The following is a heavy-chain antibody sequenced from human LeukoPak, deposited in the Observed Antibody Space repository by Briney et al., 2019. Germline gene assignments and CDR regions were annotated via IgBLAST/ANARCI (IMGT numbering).Heavy chain of an antibody. CDR3: ARVNPISSGFYAY. CDR2: IGNRGTTI. J-gene: IGHJ4*02. V-gene: IGHV3-48*03. CDR1: GFTFSTYD. Sequence: GGSLRLSCAASGFTFSTYDMNWVRQAPGKGLEWVSYIGNRGTTIYYADSVKGRFTISRDNAKNSLYLQMNSLRAEDTAVYYCARVNPISSGFYAYWGQGTLVTVSS. D-gene: IGHD3-22*01.